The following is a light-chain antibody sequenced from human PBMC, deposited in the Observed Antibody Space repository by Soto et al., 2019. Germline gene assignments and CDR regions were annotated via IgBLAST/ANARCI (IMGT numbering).Light chain of an antibody. V-gene: IGLV1-47*02. CDR3: VAWDDSLSGLV. J-gene: IGLJ1*01. CDR1: SANIGNNF. Sequence: VLTQPPSASGTPGQRVTISCSGVSANIGNNFVCWYQQLPGTAPKLLIYSNNQRPSGVPDRFSGSKSGTSASLAISGLRSEDEADYYCVAWDDSLSGLVFGTGTKVTVL. CDR2: SNN.